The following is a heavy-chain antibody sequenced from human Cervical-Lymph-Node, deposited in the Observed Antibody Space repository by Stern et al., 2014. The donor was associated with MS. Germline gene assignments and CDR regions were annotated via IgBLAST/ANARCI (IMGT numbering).Heavy chain of an antibody. V-gene: IGHV3-74*01. CDR1: GFTFSSYW. CDR3: AREREQLVRGWFDP. Sequence: EVQLVESWGGLVQPGGSLRLSCAASGFTFSSYWMHWVRQVPGKGLVWVSRIVVYVTITATSDSVKGRFTISRDNAKNTLYLQMNSLRAEDTAVYYCAREREQLVRGWFDPWGQGTLVTVSS. CDR2: IVVYVTIT. D-gene: IGHD6-6*01. J-gene: IGHJ5*02.